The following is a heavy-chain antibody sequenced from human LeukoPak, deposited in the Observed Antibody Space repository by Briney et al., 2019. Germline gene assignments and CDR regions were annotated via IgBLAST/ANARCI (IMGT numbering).Heavy chain of an antibody. CDR1: GYTFTYRY. CDR3: ARGGTAAADDDAFDI. Sequence: GASVKVSCKASGYTFTYRYLHWVRQAPGQALEWMGWITPFNGNTNYAQKFQDRVTITRDRSMSTAYMELSSLRSEDTAMYYCARGGTAAADDDAFDIWGQGTMVTVSS. J-gene: IGHJ3*02. CDR2: ITPFNGNT. V-gene: IGHV1-45*02. D-gene: IGHD6-13*01.